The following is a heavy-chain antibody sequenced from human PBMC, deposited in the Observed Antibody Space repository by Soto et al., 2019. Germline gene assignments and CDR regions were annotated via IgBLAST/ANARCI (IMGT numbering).Heavy chain of an antibody. CDR2: IYPGDSDT. D-gene: IGHD3-22*01. Sequence: GESLKISCKGSGYSFTSYWIGWVRQMPGKGLEWMGIIYPGDSDTRYSPSFQGQVTISADKSISTAYLQWSSLKASDTAMYYCARHSRYYDSSGYALYYFDYWGQGTLVTVSS. V-gene: IGHV5-51*01. J-gene: IGHJ4*02. CDR3: ARHSRYYDSSGYALYYFDY. CDR1: GYSFTSYW.